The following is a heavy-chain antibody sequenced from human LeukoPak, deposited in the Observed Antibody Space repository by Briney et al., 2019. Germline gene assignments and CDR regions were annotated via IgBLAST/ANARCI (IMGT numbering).Heavy chain of an antibody. V-gene: IGHV1-3*01. Sequence: GASVKVSCKASGYTFTSYAMHWVRQAPGQRLEWMGWINAGNGNTKYSQKFQGRVTITRDTSASTAYMELSSLRSEDTAVYYCAREDSSGWYWFDPWGQGTLVTVSS. CDR2: INAGNGNT. D-gene: IGHD6-19*01. J-gene: IGHJ5*02. CDR3: AREDSSGWYWFDP. CDR1: GYTFTSYA.